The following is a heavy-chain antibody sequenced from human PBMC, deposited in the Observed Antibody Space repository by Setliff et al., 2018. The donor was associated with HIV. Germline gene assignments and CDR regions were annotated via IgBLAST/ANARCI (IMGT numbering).Heavy chain of an antibody. CDR2: IIPIFGTA. CDR1: GGTFSSYA. J-gene: IGHJ4*02. Sequence: GASVKVSCKASGGTFSSYAISWVRQAPGQGLEWMGGIIPIFGTANYAQKFQGRVTITADESTSTVYMELGSLRSEDTAVYYCARALGISSDSNRFDYWGQGTLVTVSS. D-gene: IGHD3-22*01. V-gene: IGHV1-69*13. CDR3: ARALGISSDSNRFDY.